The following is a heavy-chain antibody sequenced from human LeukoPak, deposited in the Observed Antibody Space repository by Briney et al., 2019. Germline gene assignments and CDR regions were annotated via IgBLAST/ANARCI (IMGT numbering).Heavy chain of an antibody. CDR1: GGSFSDYY. V-gene: IGHV4-34*01. J-gene: IGHJ4*02. D-gene: IGHD3-10*01. CDR3: ASVRRYYGSGSYYDFDY. CDR2: INHSGST. Sequence: SETLSLTCAVYGGSFSDYYWSWIRQPPGKGLEWIGEINHSGSTNYNPSLKSRVTISVDTSKNQFSLKLSSVTAADTAVYYCASVRRYYGSGSYYDFDYWGQGTLVTVSS.